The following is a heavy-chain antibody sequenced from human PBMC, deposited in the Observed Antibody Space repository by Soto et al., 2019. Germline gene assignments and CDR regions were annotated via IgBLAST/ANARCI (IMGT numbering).Heavy chain of an antibody. CDR1: GGSISSGDYY. J-gene: IGHJ4*02. Sequence: TLSLTCTVSGGSISSGDYYWSWIRQPPGKGLEWIGYIYYSGSTYYNPSLKSRVTISVDTSKNQFSLKLSSVTAADTAVYPCDRALESHYSIDYWGQGSLVTVSS. D-gene: IGHD3-3*01. V-gene: IGHV4-30-4*01. CDR2: IYYSGST. CDR3: DRALESHYSIDY.